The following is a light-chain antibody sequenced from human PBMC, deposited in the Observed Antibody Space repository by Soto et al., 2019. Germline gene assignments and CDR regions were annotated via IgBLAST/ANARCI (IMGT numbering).Light chain of an antibody. CDR2: AAS. CDR1: QSISSY. Sequence: DIQLTQSPSSLSASVGDRLTITCLASQSISSYLNWYRQTPGKAPKVLIFAASNLQSGVPSRFSGSGSGTDFTLTITSLQPEDFATYYCQQSFTTPRTFGQGTKVDIK. CDR3: QQSFTTPRT. J-gene: IGKJ1*01. V-gene: IGKV1-39*01.